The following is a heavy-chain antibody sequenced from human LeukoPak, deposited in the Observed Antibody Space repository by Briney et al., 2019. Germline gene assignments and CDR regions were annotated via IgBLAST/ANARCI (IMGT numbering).Heavy chain of an antibody. V-gene: IGHV3-30*18. CDR2: ISYDGSNK. CDR3: AKGQVYYDILTGPDY. D-gene: IGHD3-9*01. J-gene: IGHJ4*02. CDR1: GFTFSSYG. Sequence: GGSLRLSCSASGFTFSSYGMHWVRQAPGKGLEWVAVISYDGSNKYYADSVKGRFTISRDNSKNTLYLQINSLRAEDTAVYYCAKGQVYYDILTGPDYWGQGTLVTVSS.